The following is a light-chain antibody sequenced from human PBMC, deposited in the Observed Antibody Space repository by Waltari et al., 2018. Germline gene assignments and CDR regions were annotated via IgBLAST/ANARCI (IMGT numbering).Light chain of an antibody. CDR2: KDT. CDR3: QSADSRGTVV. Sequence: SYELTQPPSVSVSPGQTARITCSGDVLPKQYAYWYQKKPGQAPVLVIYKDTGRPAGIPVRFSGSRSGTTVTLTISGVQTEDDADYYCQSADSRGTVVFGGGTELTVL. CDR1: VLPKQY. V-gene: IGLV3-25*03. J-gene: IGLJ2*01.